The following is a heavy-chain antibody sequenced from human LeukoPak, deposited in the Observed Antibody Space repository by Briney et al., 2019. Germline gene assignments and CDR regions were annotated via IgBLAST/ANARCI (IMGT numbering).Heavy chain of an antibody. J-gene: IGHJ4*02. D-gene: IGHD3-10*01. CDR1: GYTFTGYY. Sequence: ASMKVSCKASGYTFTGYYIHWLRQAPGQGLEWMGFINPNSGGTNYAQKFQGRVTMTRDTSISTAYMELSSLASDDTAVYYCARDLEGYHYGSGNYPQWGQGTLITVSS. CDR3: ARDLEGYHYGSGNYPQ. CDR2: INPNSGGT. V-gene: IGHV1-2*02.